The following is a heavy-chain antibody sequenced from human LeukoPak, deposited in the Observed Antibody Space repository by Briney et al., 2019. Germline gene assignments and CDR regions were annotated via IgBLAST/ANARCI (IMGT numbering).Heavy chain of an antibody. J-gene: IGHJ4*02. V-gene: IGHV1-8*01. D-gene: IGHD3-9*01. CDR1: GYTFTSHD. CDR3: ARGPYYDVLTDYSAYYFDS. Sequence: ASVKVSCKTSGYTFTSHDINWVRQATGQGLEWMGWTNPNSGNSGYIQKFQGRITMTRSTSIRTVYMELSSLESDDTAVYYCARGPYYDVLTDYSAYYFDSWGQGTLVTVSS. CDR2: TNPNSGNS.